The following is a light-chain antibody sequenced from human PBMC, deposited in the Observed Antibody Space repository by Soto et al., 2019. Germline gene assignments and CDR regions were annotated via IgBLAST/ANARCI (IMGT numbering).Light chain of an antibody. CDR3: MQGTRWLWT. J-gene: IGKJ1*01. Sequence: RSPLSRPVALGQRASTPCSFSQSSVFSVGKPYLNWFQQRPGQSPRRLIYKVSNRDSGVPDRFSGSGSGTDFTLKISRVEAEDVGVYYCMQGTRWLWTFGQGTKVEIK. CDR2: KVS. CDR1: QSSVFSVGKPY. V-gene: IGKV2-30*01.